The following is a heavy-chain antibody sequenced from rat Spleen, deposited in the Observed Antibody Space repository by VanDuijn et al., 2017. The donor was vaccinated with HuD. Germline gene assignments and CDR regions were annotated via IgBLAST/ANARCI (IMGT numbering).Heavy chain of an antibody. CDR2: ITKDGGSL. CDR1: GFTFNNYW. Sequence: EVQLVESGGGLVQPGRSLKLSCVASGFTFNNYWMTWIRQAPGKGLDWIASITKDGGSLFYRDSVKGRFTVSRDNEQNILYLQMDSLRSEDTATYYCARQGYLRDWYFDFWGPGTMVTVSS. CDR3: ARQGYLRDWYFDF. V-gene: IGHV5-31*01. J-gene: IGHJ1*01. D-gene: IGHD2-7*01.